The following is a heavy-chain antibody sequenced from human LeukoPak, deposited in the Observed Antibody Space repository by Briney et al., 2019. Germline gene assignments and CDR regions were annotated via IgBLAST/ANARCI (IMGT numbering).Heavy chain of an antibody. J-gene: IGHJ3*02. CDR1: GYTFTGYY. CDR3: ARDGGYSGSYFLSEDAFDI. V-gene: IGHV1-2*02. CDR2: INPNSGGT. Sequence: ASVKVSCKASGYTFTGYYMHWVRQAPGQGLEWMGWINPNSGGTNYAQKLQGRVTMTRDTSISTAYMELSRLRSDDTAVYYCARDGGYSGSYFLSEDAFDIWGQGTMVTVSS. D-gene: IGHD1-26*01.